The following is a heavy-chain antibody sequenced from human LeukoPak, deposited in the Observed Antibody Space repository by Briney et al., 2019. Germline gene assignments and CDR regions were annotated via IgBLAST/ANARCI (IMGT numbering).Heavy chain of an antibody. CDR2: ISGSGGST. J-gene: IGHJ5*02. CDR3: ANDPSYGDYVPLGFDP. CDR1: GFTFSSYA. V-gene: IGHV3-23*01. D-gene: IGHD4-17*01. Sequence: PGGSLRLSCAASGFTFSSYAMSWVRQAPGKGLEWVSAISGSGGSTYYADSVKGRFTISRDNSKNTLYLQMNSLRAEDTAVYYCANDPSYGDYVPLGFDPWGQGTLVTVSS.